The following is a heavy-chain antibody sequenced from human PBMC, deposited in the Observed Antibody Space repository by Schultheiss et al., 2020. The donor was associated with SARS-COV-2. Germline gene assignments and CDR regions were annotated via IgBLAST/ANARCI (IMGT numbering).Heavy chain of an antibody. Sequence: GGSLRLSCAASGFTFSSYAMSWVRQAPGKGLEWVSTVSGDGAVTYYADSVKGRFSISRDNSKNTVSLQMNGLRAEDAAIYYCAKNTLTMAGADIWGQGTLVTVSS. D-gene: IGHD6-19*01. CDR2: VSGDGAVT. CDR3: AKNTLTMAGADI. CDR1: GFTFSSYA. V-gene: IGHV3-23*01. J-gene: IGHJ4*02.